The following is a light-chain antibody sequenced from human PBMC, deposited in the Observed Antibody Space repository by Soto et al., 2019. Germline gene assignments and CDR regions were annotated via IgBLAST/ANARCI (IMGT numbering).Light chain of an antibody. CDR1: QSVSSSY. Sequence: EIVLTQSPGTLCLSPGERATLSCRASQSVSSSYLVWYQQKPGQAPRLLIYGASSRATGIPDRFSGSGSGTDFTLTISRLEPEDFAVYYCQQYASSPWTFGQGTKVEIK. J-gene: IGKJ1*01. CDR2: GAS. V-gene: IGKV3-20*01. CDR3: QQYASSPWT.